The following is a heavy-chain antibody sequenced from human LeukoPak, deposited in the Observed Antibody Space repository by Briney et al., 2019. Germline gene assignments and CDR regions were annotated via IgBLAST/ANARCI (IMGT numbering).Heavy chain of an antibody. CDR2: ISSSSSYI. CDR3: ARDQVVRGVCGPNYYMDV. J-gene: IGHJ6*03. V-gene: IGHV3-21*01. D-gene: IGHD3-10*01. CDR1: VFTFSSYS. Sequence: PGGSLRLSCAASVFTFSSYSMYCVRQAPGKGLEWVSSISSSSSYIYYADSVKGRFTISRDNAKNSLYLQMNSLRAEDTAVYYCARDQVVRGVCGPNYYMDVWGKGTTVTVSS.